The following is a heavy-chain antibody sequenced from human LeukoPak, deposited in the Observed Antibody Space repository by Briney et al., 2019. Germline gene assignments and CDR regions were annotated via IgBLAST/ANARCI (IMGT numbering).Heavy chain of an antibody. CDR1: GFTFSSYS. Sequence: PGGSLRLSCAASGFTFSSYSMNWVRQAPGKGLEWVSSISSSSSYIYYADSVKGRFTISRDNAKNSLYLQMNSLRAEDTAVYYWARSYNWKRIGTFDIWGQGKMVTVSS. D-gene: IGHD1-20*01. CDR2: ISSSSSYI. J-gene: IGHJ3*02. V-gene: IGHV3-21*01. CDR3: ARSYNWKRIGTFDI.